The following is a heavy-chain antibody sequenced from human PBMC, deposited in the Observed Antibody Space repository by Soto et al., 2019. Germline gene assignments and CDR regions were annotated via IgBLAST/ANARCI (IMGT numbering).Heavy chain of an antibody. Sequence: GGSLRLSCAAAGFPFSSYGMHWVRQAPGKGLEWVAVISYDGSNKYYADSVKGRFTISRDNSKNTLYLQMNSLRAEDTAVYYCAKDLFAGNPLDYYYYGMDVWGQGTTVTVSS. CDR2: ISYDGSNK. CDR3: AKDLFAGNPLDYYYYGMDV. D-gene: IGHD1-1*01. CDR1: GFPFSSYG. J-gene: IGHJ6*02. V-gene: IGHV3-30*18.